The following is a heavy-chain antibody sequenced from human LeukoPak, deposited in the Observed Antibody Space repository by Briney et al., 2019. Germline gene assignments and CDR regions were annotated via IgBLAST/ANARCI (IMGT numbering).Heavy chain of an antibody. J-gene: IGHJ4*02. CDR2: IYPGDSDT. CDR3: ARLGGRFSQSRFYFDF. Sequence: GESLQMSCRGSGYTFTDYWIGWVRQMPGKVLEWMGIIYPGDSDTRYSPSFQGQVTISADKSISTAYVQWSSLKASDSAVYYCARLGGRFSQSRFYFDFWGRGTLVTVSS. CDR1: GYTFTDYW. V-gene: IGHV5-51*01. D-gene: IGHD3-16*01.